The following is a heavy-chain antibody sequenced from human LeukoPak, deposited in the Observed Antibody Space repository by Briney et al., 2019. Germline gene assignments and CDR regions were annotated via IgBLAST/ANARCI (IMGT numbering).Heavy chain of an antibody. D-gene: IGHD1-1*01. CDR2: MNPNSGNT. CDR1: GYTFTNYD. CDR3: ARVNVGLEPPRFYYYYYMDV. Sequence: ASVTDTFMSTGYTFTNYDINGVRPATGQGLEGMGWMNPNSGNTGYAQKFQGRVTITRNTSISTAYMELSNLRSEDTAVYYCARVNVGLEPPRFYYYYYMDVWGKGTTVTVSS. J-gene: IGHJ6*03. V-gene: IGHV1-8*03.